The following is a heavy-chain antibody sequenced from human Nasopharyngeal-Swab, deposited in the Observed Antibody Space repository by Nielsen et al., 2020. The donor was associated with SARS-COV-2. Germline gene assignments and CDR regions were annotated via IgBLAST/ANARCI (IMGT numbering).Heavy chain of an antibody. D-gene: IGHD5-18*01. CDR3: ARPSRGQLDY. Sequence: GGSLRLSCAASGFTFSNYWMSWVRQTPGKGLEWVANIHQDGSEKTYVDSVKGRFTISRDNSKNSLYLQMNSLRAEDTAVYYCARPSRGQLDYWGQGTLVTVSS. CDR2: IHQDGSEK. V-gene: IGHV3-7*03. J-gene: IGHJ4*02. CDR1: GFTFSNYW.